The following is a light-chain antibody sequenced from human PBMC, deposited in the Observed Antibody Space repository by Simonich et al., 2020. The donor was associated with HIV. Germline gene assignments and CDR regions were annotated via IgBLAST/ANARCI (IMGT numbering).Light chain of an antibody. CDR3: SSYAGSNNLV. CDR1: SSDLRDYNY. V-gene: IGLV2-8*01. Sequence: QSALTQPASVSGSPGQSITISCTGTSSDLRDYNYVSWYQQHPGKAPKLIIYEVSKRPSGVPDRFSGSKSGNTASLTVSGLQAEDEADYYCSSYAGSNNLVFGGGTKLTVL. J-gene: IGLJ3*02. CDR2: EVS.